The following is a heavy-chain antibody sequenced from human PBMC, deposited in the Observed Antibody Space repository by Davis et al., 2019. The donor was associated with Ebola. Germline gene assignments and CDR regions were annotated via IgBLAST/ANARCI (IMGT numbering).Heavy chain of an antibody. CDR3: ARERGITMVQGTLRGLYYFDY. CDR2: IKQDGSEK. CDR1: GFTFSSYW. V-gene: IGHV3-7*01. J-gene: IGHJ4*02. Sequence: GESLKISCAASGFTFSSYWMSWVRQAPGKGLEWVANIKQDGSEKYYVDSVKGRFTISRDNAKNSLYLQMNSLRAEDTAVYYCARERGITMVQGTLRGLYYFDYWGQGSLVTVSS. D-gene: IGHD3-10*01.